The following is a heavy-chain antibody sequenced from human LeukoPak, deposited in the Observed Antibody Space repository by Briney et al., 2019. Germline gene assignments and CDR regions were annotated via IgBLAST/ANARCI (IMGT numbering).Heavy chain of an antibody. J-gene: IGHJ5*02. CDR2: MNPNSGNT. Sequence: GASVKVSCKASGYTFTSYDINWVRQATGQGLEWMGWMNPNSGNTGYAQKFQGRVTMTRNTSISTAYMELSSLRSEDTAVYYCGRGLPLYDSSGYFSFDPWGQGTLVTVSS. CDR1: GYTFTSYD. D-gene: IGHD3-22*01. CDR3: GRGLPLYDSSGYFSFDP. V-gene: IGHV1-8*01.